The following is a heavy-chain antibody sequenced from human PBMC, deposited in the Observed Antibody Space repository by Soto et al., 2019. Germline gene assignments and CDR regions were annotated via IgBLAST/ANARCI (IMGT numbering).Heavy chain of an antibody. CDR2: IYPGDSDT. J-gene: IGHJ5*02. V-gene: IGHV5-51*01. CDR1: GYSFTSYW. Sequence: PGESLKISCKGSGYSFTSYWIGWVRQMPGKGLEWMGIIYPGDSDTRYSPSFQGQVTISADKSISTAYLQWSSLKASDTAMYYCARHTYDSSGFHRNWFDPWGQGTLVTVSS. D-gene: IGHD3-22*01. CDR3: ARHTYDSSGFHRNWFDP.